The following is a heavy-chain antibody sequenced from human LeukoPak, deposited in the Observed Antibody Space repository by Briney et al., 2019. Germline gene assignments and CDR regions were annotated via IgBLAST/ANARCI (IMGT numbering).Heavy chain of an antibody. V-gene: IGHV3-33*06. D-gene: IGHD1-26*01. CDR1: GFTFSSYG. CDR3: AKDRTVGASYWYFDL. CDR2: IWYDGSNK. J-gene: IGHJ2*01. Sequence: GGSLRLSCAASGFTFSSYGMHLVRQAPGKGLEWVAVIWYDGSNKYYADSVKGRFTISRDNSKNTLYLQMNSLRAEDTAVYYCAKDRTVGASYWYFDLWGRGTLVTVSS.